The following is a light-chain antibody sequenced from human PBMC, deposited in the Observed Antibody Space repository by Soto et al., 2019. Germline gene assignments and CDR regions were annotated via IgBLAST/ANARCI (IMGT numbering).Light chain of an antibody. V-gene: IGLV1-40*01. J-gene: IGLJ1*01. Sequence: QSVLTQPPSVSGAPGQRVTISCTGSSSNIGAGYDVHWYQQLPGTAPKLLIYGNSNRPSGVPDRFSGSKSGTSASLAITGLQAEDEADYYCQSYDSSLRYVFGTGTKVTLL. CDR2: GNS. CDR3: QSYDSSLRYV. CDR1: SSNIGAGYD.